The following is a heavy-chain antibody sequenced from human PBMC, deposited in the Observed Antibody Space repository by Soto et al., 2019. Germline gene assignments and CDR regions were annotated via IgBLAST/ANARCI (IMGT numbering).Heavy chain of an antibody. V-gene: IGHV1-69*01. CDR2: IIPIFGTA. Sequence: QVQLVQSGAEVKKPGSSVKVSCKASGGTFSSYAISWVRQAPGQGLEWMGGIIPIFGTANYAQKFQGRVTITADESTSTAYMELSSLRSEDTAVYYCARSQHYDFWSGYCMGYFDYWGQGTLVTVSS. CDR3: ARSQHYDFWSGYCMGYFDY. D-gene: IGHD3-3*01. J-gene: IGHJ4*02. CDR1: GGTFSSYA.